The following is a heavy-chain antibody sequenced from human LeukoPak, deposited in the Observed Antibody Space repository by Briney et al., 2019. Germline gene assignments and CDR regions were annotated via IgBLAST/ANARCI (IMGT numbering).Heavy chain of an antibody. J-gene: IGHJ5*02. V-gene: IGHV1-2*06. CDR3: ARDRGELGDEGWFDP. CDR2: INPNSGGT. CDR1: GYTLTGYY. Sequence: GASVKVSCKASGYTLTGYYMHWVRKAPGQGLKWLERINPNSGGTNYAQKFQGRVTMTRDTSISTAYMELSRLRSDDTAVYYCARDRGELGDEGWFDPWGQGTLVTVSS. D-gene: IGHD7-27*01.